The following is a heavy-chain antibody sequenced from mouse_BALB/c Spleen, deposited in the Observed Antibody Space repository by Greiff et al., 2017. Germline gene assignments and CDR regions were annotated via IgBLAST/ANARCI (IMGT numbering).Heavy chain of an antibody. D-gene: IGHD2-3*01. CDR3: ARTHDGYGAMDY. J-gene: IGHJ4*01. CDR2: IYPGDGDT. V-gene: IGHV1-80*01. CDR1: GYAFSSYW. Sequence: VQLQQSGAELVRPGSSVKICKASGYAFSSYWMNWVKQRPGQGLEWSGQIYPGDGDTNYNGKFKGKATLTADKSSSTAYMQLSSLTSEDSAVYFCARTHDGYGAMDYWGQGTSVTVSS.